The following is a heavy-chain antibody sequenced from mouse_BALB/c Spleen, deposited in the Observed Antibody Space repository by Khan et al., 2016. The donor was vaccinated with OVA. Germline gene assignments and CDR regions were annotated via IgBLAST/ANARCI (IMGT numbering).Heavy chain of an antibody. Sequence: VQLQQSGAGLVRPGALVYLSCKASGFTIKDYYIHWVMQRSPQGLLWLGRFDPENGDTIYDPYFHGKATITRDTSSNTFYLQLSSQKSETNAVYKCARDSYTPGFACWGQGTLVTVSA. V-gene: IGHV14-1*02. J-gene: IGHJ3*01. CDR2: FDPENGDT. D-gene: IGHD2-12*01. CDR3: ARDSYTPGFAC. CDR1: GFTIKDYY.